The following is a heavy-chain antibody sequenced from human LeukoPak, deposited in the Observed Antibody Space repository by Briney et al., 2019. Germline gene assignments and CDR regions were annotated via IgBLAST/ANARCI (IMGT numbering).Heavy chain of an antibody. Sequence: GGSLRLSCAASGFAFSSYSMNWVRQAPGKGLEWVSLIYSGGDTHYADSVKGRFTISRGSSKNTLYLQMNSLRAEDTAVYYCARDPPAVRTNTYAWGQGTLVTVSS. CDR1: GFAFSSYS. V-gene: IGHV3-66*01. D-gene: IGHD4/OR15-4a*01. CDR2: IYSGGDT. J-gene: IGHJ5*02. CDR3: ARDPPAVRTNTYA.